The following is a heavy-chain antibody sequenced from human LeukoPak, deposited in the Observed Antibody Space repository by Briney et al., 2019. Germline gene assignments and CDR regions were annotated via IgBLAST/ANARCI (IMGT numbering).Heavy chain of an antibody. Sequence: GGSLRLSCAASGFTFSSYWMSWVRQAPGKGLEWVANIKQDGSEKYYVDSVKGRFTISRDNAKNSLYLQMNSLRAEDTAVYYCAKGGEEQQLVLIDYWGQGTLVTVSS. V-gene: IGHV3-7*01. CDR2: IKQDGSEK. D-gene: IGHD6-13*01. CDR1: GFTFSSYW. CDR3: AKGGEEQQLVLIDY. J-gene: IGHJ4*02.